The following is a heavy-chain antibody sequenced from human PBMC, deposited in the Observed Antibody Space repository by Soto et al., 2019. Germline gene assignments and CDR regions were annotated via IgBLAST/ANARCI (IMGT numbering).Heavy chain of an antibody. Sequence: QLQLQESGSGLVKPSQTLSLTCGVSGGSMSSDGYSWSWIRQPLGKGLEWIGYIYPSGSTYYNPSLKSRVTMSVDRSKNQFSLKLSSVTAADTAVYYCARDFGHNWFDPWGQGTLVTVSS. D-gene: IGHD3-10*01. CDR2: IYPSGST. V-gene: IGHV4-30-2*01. J-gene: IGHJ5*02. CDR1: GGSMSSDGYS. CDR3: ARDFGHNWFDP.